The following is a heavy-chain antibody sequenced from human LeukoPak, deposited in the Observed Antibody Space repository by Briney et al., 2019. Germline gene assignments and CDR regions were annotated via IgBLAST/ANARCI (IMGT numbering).Heavy chain of an antibody. CDR2: IDYTGYP. V-gene: IGHV4-39*02. CDR3: AREGRMSMGIEY. J-gene: IGHJ4*02. Sequence: SETLSLTCNVSGGSISRSTNYYWGWIRQPPGKGLEWVGSIDYTGYPNYNPSLRSRLTTSVDTSKNQFSLKLSSVTAADTAVYFCAREGRMSMGIEYWGQGTLVTVSS. CDR1: GGSISRSTNYY. D-gene: IGHD4/OR15-4a*01.